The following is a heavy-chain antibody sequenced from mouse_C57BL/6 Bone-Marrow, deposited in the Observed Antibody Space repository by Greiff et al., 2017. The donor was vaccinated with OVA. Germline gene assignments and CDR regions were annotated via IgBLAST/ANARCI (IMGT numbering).Heavy chain of an antibody. CDR1: GYTFTSYW. Sequence: QVQLQQPGAELVMPGASVKLSCKASGYTFTSYWLHWVKQRPGQGLAWIGELDPSDSYTNYNQKFKGKSTLTVDKSSSTAYMQLSSLTSEDSAVYYCAREGFQDYAMDYWGQGTSVTVSS. V-gene: IGHV1-69*01. CDR3: AREGFQDYAMDY. J-gene: IGHJ4*01. CDR2: LDPSDSYT. D-gene: IGHD3-2*02.